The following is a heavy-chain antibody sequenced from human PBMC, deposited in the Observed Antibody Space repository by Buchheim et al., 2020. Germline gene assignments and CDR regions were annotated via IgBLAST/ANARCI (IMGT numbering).Heavy chain of an antibody. CDR1: GFTFSSYG. J-gene: IGHJ5*02. Sequence: VHLVASGGGVVQPGRSLRLSCAASGFTFSSYGMHWVRQAPGKGLEWVAVISYDGSNKYYADSVKGRFTISRDNSKNTLYLQMNSLRAEDTAVYYCAKLTAYCSGGSCYPDPWGQGTL. CDR3: AKLTAYCSGGSCYPDP. CDR2: ISYDGSNK. D-gene: IGHD2-15*01. V-gene: IGHV3-30*18.